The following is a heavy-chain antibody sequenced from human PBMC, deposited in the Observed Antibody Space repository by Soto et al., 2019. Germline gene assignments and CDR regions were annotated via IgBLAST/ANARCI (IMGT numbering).Heavy chain of an antibody. CDR3: AKHIVVGIAIRTFDI. CDR1: GFTFSSYA. J-gene: IGHJ3*02. D-gene: IGHD2-21*01. Sequence: EVQLLESGGGLVQPGGSLRLSCAASGFTFSSYAMSWVRQAPGKGLEWVSAISGSGGSTYYADSMKGRFTISRDNSKNTLYLQMNSLRAEDTAVYYGAKHIVVGIAIRTFDIWVQGTMVTVSS. V-gene: IGHV3-23*01. CDR2: ISGSGGST.